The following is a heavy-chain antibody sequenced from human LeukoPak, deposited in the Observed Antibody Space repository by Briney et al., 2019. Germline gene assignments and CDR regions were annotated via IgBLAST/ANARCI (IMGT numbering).Heavy chain of an antibody. CDR2: IYYSGST. J-gene: IGHJ4*02. CDR3: ARAGRDGYNHDY. CDR1: GGSISSYY. V-gene: IGHV4-59*01. Sequence: PSETLSLTCTVSGGSISSYYWSWIRQPPGKGLEWLGYIYYSGSTNYNPSLKSRVTISVDTSKNQFSLKLSSVTAADTAVYYCARAGRDGYNHDYWGQGTLVTVSS. D-gene: IGHD5-24*01.